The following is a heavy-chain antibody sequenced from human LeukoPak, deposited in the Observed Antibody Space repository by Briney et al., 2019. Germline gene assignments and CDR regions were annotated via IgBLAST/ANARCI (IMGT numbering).Heavy chain of an antibody. V-gene: IGHV3-74*01. Sequence: GGSLRLPFAASGFTFSSYWMHWVRQAPGKGLVWVSRINSDGSSTSYADSVKGRLTISRDNAKNTLYLQMNSLRVEDTAVYYCARGDGYAQRDWGQGTLVTVPS. CDR1: GFTFSSYW. CDR2: INSDGSST. J-gene: IGHJ4*02. D-gene: IGHD5-12*01. CDR3: ARGDGYAQRD.